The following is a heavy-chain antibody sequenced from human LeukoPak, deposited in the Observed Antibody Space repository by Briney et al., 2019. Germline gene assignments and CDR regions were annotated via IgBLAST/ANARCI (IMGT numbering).Heavy chain of an antibody. V-gene: IGHV3-23*01. Sequence: GGSLRLSCAASGFTLSNYAMTWVPQAPGKGLEWVSSITGSGALTYYADSVKGRFTISKDNAMDTLFLQMNSLRADDTAVYYCAKDRVNGSGSQFDSWGQGSLVTVSS. CDR3: AKDRVNGSGSQFDS. CDR1: GFTLSNYA. D-gene: IGHD3-10*01. CDR2: ITGSGALT. J-gene: IGHJ4*02.